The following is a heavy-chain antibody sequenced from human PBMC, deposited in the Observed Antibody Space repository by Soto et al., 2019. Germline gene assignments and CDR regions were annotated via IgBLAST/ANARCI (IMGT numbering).Heavy chain of an antibody. J-gene: IGHJ4*02. Sequence: GGSLRLSCAASGFTFDDYTMHWFRQAPGKGLEWVSLISWDGGSTYYADSVKGRFTISRENSKNSLYLQMNSLRTEDTALYYCAKGHPSGWYYFDYWGQGTLVTVSS. V-gene: IGHV3-43*01. D-gene: IGHD6-19*01. CDR1: GFTFDDYT. CDR2: ISWDGGST. CDR3: AKGHPSGWYYFDY.